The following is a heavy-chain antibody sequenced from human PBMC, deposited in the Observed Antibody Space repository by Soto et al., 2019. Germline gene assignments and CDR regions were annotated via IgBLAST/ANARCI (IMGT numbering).Heavy chain of an antibody. D-gene: IGHD2-2*01. V-gene: IGHV4-39*01. CDR1: GGSIRDDRYY. J-gene: IGHJ5*02. Sequence: QLQLQESGPGLVKPSETLSLTCTVSGGSIRDDRYYWGWIRQPPGKGLEWIGSIYYSGTSSYNPSLKSRVTMSVDTSKKQLSLGLSSVTAADTAVYYCARLHCDSPNCVPLDPWGQGTLVIVSS. CDR2: IYYSGTS. CDR3: ARLHCDSPNCVPLDP.